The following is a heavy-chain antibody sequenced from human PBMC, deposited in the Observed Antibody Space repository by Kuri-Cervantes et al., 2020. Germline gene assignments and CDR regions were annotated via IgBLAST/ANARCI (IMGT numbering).Heavy chain of an antibody. CDR2: INHSGST. V-gene: IGHV4-34*01. CDR3: ARGMAAAGNFDY. D-gene: IGHD6-13*01. Sequence: SETLSLTCAVYGGSFSGYYWSWIRQPPGKGLEWIGEINHSGSTNYNPSLKSRVTISVDTSKNQFSLKLSSVTAADTAVYYCARGMAAAGNFDYWGQGTLVTVSS. CDR1: GGSFSGYY. J-gene: IGHJ4*02.